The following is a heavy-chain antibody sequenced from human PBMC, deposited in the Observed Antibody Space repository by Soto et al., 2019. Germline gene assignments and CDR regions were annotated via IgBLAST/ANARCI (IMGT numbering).Heavy chain of an antibody. J-gene: IGHJ3*02. CDR1: GGSISSGGYY. D-gene: IGHD4-17*01. V-gene: IGHV4-31*03. CDR2: IYYSGST. CDR3: ARDRGNDYGDAYAFDI. Sequence: QVQLQESGPGLVKPSQTLSLTCTVSGGSISSGGYYWSWIRQHPGKGLEWIGYIYYSGSTYYNPSLKSRVTISVDTSKNQFSLKLSSVTAADTAVYYCARDRGNDYGDAYAFDIWGQGTVVTVSS.